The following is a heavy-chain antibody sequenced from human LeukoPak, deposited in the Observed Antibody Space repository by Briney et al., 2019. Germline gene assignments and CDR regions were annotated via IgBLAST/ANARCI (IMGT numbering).Heavy chain of an antibody. Sequence: SGPTLVKPTQTLTLTCTFSGFSLSTSGVGVGWIRQPPGKALEWLALIYWDDDKRYSPSLKSRLTINKDTSKNQVVLTMTNMHPVDTPTYYCAHSANYYGSGSYAFYFDYWGQGTLVTVSS. V-gene: IGHV2-5*02. D-gene: IGHD3-10*01. CDR1: GFSLSTSGVG. CDR3: AHSANYYGSGSYAFYFDY. CDR2: IYWDDDK. J-gene: IGHJ4*02.